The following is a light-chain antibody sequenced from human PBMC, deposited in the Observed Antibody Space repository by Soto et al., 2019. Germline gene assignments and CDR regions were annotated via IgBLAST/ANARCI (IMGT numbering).Light chain of an antibody. V-gene: IGLV1-40*01. CDR1: SSNIGAGYD. CDR2: GNS. J-gene: IGLJ2*01. Sequence: QAVVTQPPSVSGAPGQRVTISCTGSSSNIGAGYDVHWYQQLPGTAPKLLIYGNSNRPSGVPDRFSGSKSGTSASLAITGLQAEDEADYYCQAWDSSTVVFGGGTKLTVL. CDR3: QAWDSSTVV.